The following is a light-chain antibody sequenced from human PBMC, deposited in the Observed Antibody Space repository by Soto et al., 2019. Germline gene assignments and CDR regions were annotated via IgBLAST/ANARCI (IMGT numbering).Light chain of an antibody. V-gene: IGKV3-15*01. CDR2: DAS. CDR3: QQYNNWPQT. CDR1: QSLRSS. J-gene: IGKJ1*01. Sequence: ETLLTHSPATLSVPLGVYATPSCRASQSLRSSLAWYQQKPGQAPRLLIYDASTRATGIPARFSGSGSGTDFTLTISGLQSEDFAVYYCQQYNNWPQTFGQVTKVDIK.